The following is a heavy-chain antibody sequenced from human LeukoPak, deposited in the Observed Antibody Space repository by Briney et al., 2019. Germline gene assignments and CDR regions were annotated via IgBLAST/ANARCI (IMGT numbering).Heavy chain of an antibody. CDR2: ISSSSSYI. D-gene: IGHD6-13*01. V-gene: IGHV3-21*01. CDR3: ARVRVGAAAAQHMDV. CDR1: GFTFSSYG. Sequence: GGSLRLSCAASGFTFSSYGMNWVRQAPGKGLEWVSSISSSSSYIYYADSVKGRFTISRDNAKNSLYLQMNSLRAEDTAVYYCARVRVGAAAAQHMDVWGKGTTVTISS. J-gene: IGHJ6*03.